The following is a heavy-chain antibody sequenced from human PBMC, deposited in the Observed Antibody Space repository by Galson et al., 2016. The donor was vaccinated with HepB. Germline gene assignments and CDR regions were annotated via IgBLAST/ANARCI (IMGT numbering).Heavy chain of an antibody. D-gene: IGHD2-21*01. J-gene: IGHJ4*02. Sequence: SLRLSCAASGFTFRDRWMTWVRQAPGKGLEWVANIEHDGKQIYYVDSVKGRFTISRDNAKNSLFLQMNSLRAEDTAVYYCATVGVASNPHYLDYWGQGSLVTVSS. V-gene: IGHV3-7*01. CDR3: ATVGVASNPHYLDY. CDR1: GFTFRDRW. CDR2: IEHDGKQI.